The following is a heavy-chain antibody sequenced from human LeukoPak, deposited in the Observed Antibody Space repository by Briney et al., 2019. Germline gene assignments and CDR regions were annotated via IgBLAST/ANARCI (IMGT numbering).Heavy chain of an antibody. D-gene: IGHD2-2*01. V-gene: IGHV4-31*03. CDR2: IYYSGST. CDR1: GGSISSGGYY. Sequence: PSETLSLTCTVSGGSISSGGYYWSWIRQHPGKGLEWIGYIYYSGSTCYNPSLKSRVTISVDTSKNQFSLKLSSVTAADTAVYYCARGTYCSSTSCYLVWFDPWGQGTLVTVSS. J-gene: IGHJ5*02. CDR3: ARGTYCSSTSCYLVWFDP.